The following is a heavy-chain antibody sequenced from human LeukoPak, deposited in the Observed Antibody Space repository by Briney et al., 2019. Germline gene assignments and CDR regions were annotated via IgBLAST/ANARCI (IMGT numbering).Heavy chain of an antibody. CDR3: ARAMTAHEYFQH. CDR1: GFTVSSNC. Sequence: QPGGSLRLSCTASGFTVSSNCMSWVRQAPGKGLEWVSLIYSVGDTYYADSVKGRFTISRDNSKNTLYLQMNSLRAEDTAVYYCARAMTAHEYFQHWGQGTLVTVSS. CDR2: IYSVGDT. D-gene: IGHD2-21*02. V-gene: IGHV3-53*01. J-gene: IGHJ1*01.